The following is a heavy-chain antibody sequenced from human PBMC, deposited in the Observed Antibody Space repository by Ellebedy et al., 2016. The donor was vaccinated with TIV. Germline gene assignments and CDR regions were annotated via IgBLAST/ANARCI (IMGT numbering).Heavy chain of an antibody. Sequence: ASVEVSCXASGYIFTSYDIHWVRQAPGQGLEWMGWVNPNSGYTGYAQMFQGRVTMTRNTSINTAYMELRSLRSDDTAVYYCGTPMVGDFSYYYMDVWGKGTTVTVSS. D-gene: IGHD5-18*01. CDR2: VNPNSGYT. V-gene: IGHV1-8*01. CDR3: GTPMVGDFSYYYMDV. CDR1: GYIFTSYD. J-gene: IGHJ6*03.